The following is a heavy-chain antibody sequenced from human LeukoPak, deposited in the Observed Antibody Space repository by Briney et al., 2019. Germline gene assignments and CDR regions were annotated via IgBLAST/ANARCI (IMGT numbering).Heavy chain of an antibody. CDR3: AKDMELAS. CDR1: GFTFSNYD. V-gene: IGHV3-13*04. Sequence: GGSLRLSCAASGFTFSNYDMHWVRQATGEGLEWVSAIGTAGDTHYLGSVKGRFTISRDNSKNTLYLQMNNLGGEDTAEYYCAKDMELASWGQGTLVTVSS. CDR2: IGTAGDT. J-gene: IGHJ5*02. D-gene: IGHD1-26*01.